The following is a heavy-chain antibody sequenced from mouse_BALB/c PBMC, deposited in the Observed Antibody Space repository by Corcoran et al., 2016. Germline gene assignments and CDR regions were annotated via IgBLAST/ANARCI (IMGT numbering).Heavy chain of an antibody. CDR2: IDPANGNS. V-gene: IGHV14-3*02. J-gene: IGHJ2*01. D-gene: IGHD2-1*01. CDR1: GFNIKDTY. CDR3: ATYGNYESYFDY. Sequence: EVQLQQSGAELVKPGASVKLSCTASGFNIKDTYIHWVKQRPEQGLEWIGRIDPANGNSKYDPKFQGKATITADTSSNTANLQLSSLTSEDTAGDYCATYGNYESYFDYWGQGTTLTVSS.